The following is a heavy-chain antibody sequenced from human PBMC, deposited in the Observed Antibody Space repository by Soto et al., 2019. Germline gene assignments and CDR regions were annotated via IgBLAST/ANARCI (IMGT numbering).Heavy chain of an antibody. CDR1: GGSISSSSYY. V-gene: IGHV4-39*01. Sequence: SETLSLTCTVSGGSISSSSYYWGWIRQPPGKGLEWIGSIYYSGSTYYNPSLKSRVTISVDTSKNQFSLKLSSVTAADTAVYYCARLDGLESPTYIFDYWGQGTLVTVSS. CDR3: ARLDGLESPTYIFDY. J-gene: IGHJ4*02. CDR2: IYYSGST. D-gene: IGHD1-1*01.